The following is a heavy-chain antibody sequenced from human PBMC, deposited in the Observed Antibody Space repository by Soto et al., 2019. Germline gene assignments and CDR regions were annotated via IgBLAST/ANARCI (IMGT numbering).Heavy chain of an antibody. J-gene: IGHJ6*02. Sequence: SVKVSCKPSGGTFSSYAISWVRQAPGQGLEWMGGIIPIFGTANYAQKFQGRVTITADESTSTAYMELSSLRSEDTAVYYCARGGXMIVVVIPPGYYYGMDVWGQGTTVTVSS. D-gene: IGHD3-22*01. CDR2: IIPIFGTA. CDR3: ARGGXMIVVVIPPGYYYGMDV. V-gene: IGHV1-69*13. CDR1: GGTFSSYA.